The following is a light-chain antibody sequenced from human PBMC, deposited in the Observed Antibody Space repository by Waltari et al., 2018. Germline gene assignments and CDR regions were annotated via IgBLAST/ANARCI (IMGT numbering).Light chain of an antibody. CDR3: ATWDNSLREVV. CDR1: LSNIGNYY. V-gene: IGLV1-51*01. CDR2: DNN. Sequence: QSVLTQPPSVSAAPGQKVTISCSGSLSNIGNYYVSWYHQLPGAAPRLLIYDNNERASGIPDRFSASKSGTSATLGITGLQIEDEADYYCATWDNSLREVVFGGGTKLTVL. J-gene: IGLJ2*01.